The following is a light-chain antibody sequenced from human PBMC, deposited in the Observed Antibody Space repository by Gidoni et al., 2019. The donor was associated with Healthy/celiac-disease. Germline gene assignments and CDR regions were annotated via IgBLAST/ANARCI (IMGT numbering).Light chain of an antibody. J-gene: IGLJ2*01. V-gene: IGLV2-8*01. CDR1: SSDVGGYNY. CDR2: EVS. Sequence: QPALTQPPSASGAPGKSVTISCTGTSSDVGGYNYVSWYQQHPGKAPKLMIYEVSKRPSGVPDRFSGSKSGNTASLTVSGLQAEDEADYYCSSYAGSNNLGVFGGGTKLTVL. CDR3: SSYAGSNNLGV.